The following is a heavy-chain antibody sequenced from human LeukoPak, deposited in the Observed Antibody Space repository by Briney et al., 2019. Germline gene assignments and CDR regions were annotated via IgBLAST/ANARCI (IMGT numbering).Heavy chain of an antibody. Sequence: GSLRLSFAASGFPFSSYGMHWVRRAPGKGLGWVAVIWYDGSNKYYADSVKGRFTISRDNSKNTLYLQMNSLRAEDTAVYYCAKDLVGYYDSSGWPHHFDYWGQGTLVTVSS. CDR1: GFPFSSYG. V-gene: IGHV3-33*06. CDR2: IWYDGSNK. CDR3: AKDLVGYYDSSGWPHHFDY. D-gene: IGHD3-22*01. J-gene: IGHJ4*02.